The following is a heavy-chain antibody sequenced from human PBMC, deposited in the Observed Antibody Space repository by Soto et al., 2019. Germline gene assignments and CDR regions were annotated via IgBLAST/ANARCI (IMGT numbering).Heavy chain of an antibody. Sequence: GGSLRHSFADAEFTYLKYRLGWVRQAPGKGLEWVSGISGSGSITNYAESVKGRFTMSRDNSKNTLFLEMNGLRDEDTAVYYCAKDWDSTSWLDAIAIWGHGTTVTVSS. V-gene: IGHV3-23*01. CDR2: ISGSGSIT. CDR3: AKDWDSTSWLDAIAI. J-gene: IGHJ3*02. CDR1: EFTYLKYR. D-gene: IGHD6-13*01.